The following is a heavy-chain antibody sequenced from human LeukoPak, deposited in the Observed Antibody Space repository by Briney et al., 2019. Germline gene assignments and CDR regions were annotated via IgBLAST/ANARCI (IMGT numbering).Heavy chain of an antibody. J-gene: IGHJ4*02. CDR3: ARVRGDSNLDY. Sequence: SETLSLTCTVSGGSISSYYWSWIRQPPGKGLEWIGYIYYSGSTYYNPSLKSRVTISVDTSKNQFSLKLSSVTAADAAVYYCARVRGDSNLDYWGQGTLVTVSS. CDR1: GGSISSYY. CDR2: IYYSGST. V-gene: IGHV4-59*12. D-gene: IGHD4-11*01.